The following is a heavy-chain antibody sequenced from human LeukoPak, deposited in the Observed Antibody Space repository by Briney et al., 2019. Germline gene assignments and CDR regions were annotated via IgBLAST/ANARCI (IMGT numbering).Heavy chain of an antibody. Sequence: ASVKVSCKASGYTFTSYDINWVRQAPGQGLEWMGWISAYNGNTDYARKFQGRVTMTTDTSTSTAYMELRSLRSDDTAMYYCARVVGLNEWEPHYWGQGTLVTVSS. CDR1: GYTFTSYD. CDR3: ARVVGLNEWEPHY. D-gene: IGHD1-26*01. V-gene: IGHV1-18*01. CDR2: ISAYNGNT. J-gene: IGHJ4*02.